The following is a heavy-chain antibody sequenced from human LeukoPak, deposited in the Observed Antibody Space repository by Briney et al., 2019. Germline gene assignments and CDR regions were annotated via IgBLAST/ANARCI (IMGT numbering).Heavy chain of an antibody. CDR3: ARRLSSGWYSYFDY. D-gene: IGHD6-19*01. CDR2: IYYSGST. CDR1: GGSISSSSYY. V-gene: IGHV4-39*01. Sequence: SETLSLTCTVSGGSISSSSYYWGWIRQPPGKGLEWIGSIYYSGSTYYNPSLKSRVTISVDTSKNQFSLKLSSVTAADTAVYYCARRLSSGWYSYFDYWGQGPLVTVSS. J-gene: IGHJ4*02.